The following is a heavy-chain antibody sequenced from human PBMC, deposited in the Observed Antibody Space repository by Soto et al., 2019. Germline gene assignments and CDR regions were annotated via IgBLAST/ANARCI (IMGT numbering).Heavy chain of an antibody. V-gene: IGHV3-23*01. D-gene: IGHD5-12*01. CDR3: AKGGTYHIGDFDS. CDR1: GFTFNIYT. J-gene: IGHJ4*02. CDR2: IGARGSDT. Sequence: EVQLLESGGGLVQPGGSLRLSCAASGFTFNIYTMSWVRQAPGKGLEWVSGIGARGSDTYFPDSVKGRFTISRDNSMDMVYLQMNSLRAEDTAVYFCAKGGTYHIGDFDSWGQGTLLTVSS.